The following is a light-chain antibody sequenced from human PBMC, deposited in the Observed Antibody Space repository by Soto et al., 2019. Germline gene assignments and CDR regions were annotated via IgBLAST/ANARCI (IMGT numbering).Light chain of an antibody. V-gene: IGKV3-11*01. CDR1: QSVSSN. J-gene: IGKJ5*01. CDR3: QQRSNWPLG. CDR2: DAS. Sequence: VLTQSPATLSLSPGERATLSCRASQSVSSNLAWYQQKPGQAPRLLIYDASNRATGIPARFSGSGSGTDFTLTIGSLEPEDFAVYYCQQRSNWPLGFGQGTRLEI.